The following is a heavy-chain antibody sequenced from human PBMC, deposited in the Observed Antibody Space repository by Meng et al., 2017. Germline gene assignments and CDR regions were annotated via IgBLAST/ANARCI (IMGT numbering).Heavy chain of an antibody. CDR1: GVSFSAFD. V-gene: IGHV3-73*01. J-gene: IGHJ3*02. D-gene: IGHD1-1*01. Sequence: GGSLRLSCAVSGVSFSAFDIHWVRQASGKGLEWVGRIGGRRKNYAAAYAAPVRGRFTISRDDSRSTAYLQMDSLKTDGSAVYYCTMYIRGHIWGQGTMVTVSS. CDR3: TMYIRGHI. CDR2: IGGRRKNYAA.